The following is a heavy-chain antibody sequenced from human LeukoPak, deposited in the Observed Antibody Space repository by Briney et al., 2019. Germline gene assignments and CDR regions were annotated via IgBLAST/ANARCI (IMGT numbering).Heavy chain of an antibody. CDR1: GFPFSSFG. V-gene: IGHV3-33*01. Sequence: PGRSLSLSCAASGFPFSSFGMHWVRQAPGKGLEWVADIWYNGSNKYYAESVKGRFTISRDNSKNTLYLQMNSLRAEDTAVYYCSRGDYGDYNNWFDPWGQGTLVIVSS. CDR3: SRGDYGDYNNWFDP. D-gene: IGHD4-17*01. CDR2: IWYNGSNK. J-gene: IGHJ5*02.